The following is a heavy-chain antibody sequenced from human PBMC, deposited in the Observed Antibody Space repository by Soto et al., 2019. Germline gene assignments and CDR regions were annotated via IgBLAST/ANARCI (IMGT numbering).Heavy chain of an antibody. CDR3: ARPASGGSRDAFDI. J-gene: IGHJ3*02. Sequence: GESLKISCKGSGYRFTSFWLNWVRQMPGKGLEWMGRIDPSDSFINYSPPFEGHVTVSADKSISTAYLQWSSLQASDTAIYYCARPASGGSRDAFDIWGQGTMVTVSS. V-gene: IGHV5-10-1*01. CDR2: IDPSDSFI. CDR1: GYRFTSFW. D-gene: IGHD2-15*01.